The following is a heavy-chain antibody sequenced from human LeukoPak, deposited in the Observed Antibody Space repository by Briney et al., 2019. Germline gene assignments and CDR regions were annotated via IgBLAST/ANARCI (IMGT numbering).Heavy chain of an antibody. D-gene: IGHD2-21*02. V-gene: IGHV4-30-2*01. CDR1: GASISSGGYS. J-gene: IGHJ4*02. Sequence: SETLSLTCAVSGASISSGGYSWSWIRQPPGKGLEWIGYIYHSGSTYYNSFLRSRVTISVDRSKNQFFLKLTSVTAADTAVYYCASGPYCGGDCHRFPFDYWGRGTLVTVSS. CDR2: IYHSGST. CDR3: ASGPYCGGDCHRFPFDY.